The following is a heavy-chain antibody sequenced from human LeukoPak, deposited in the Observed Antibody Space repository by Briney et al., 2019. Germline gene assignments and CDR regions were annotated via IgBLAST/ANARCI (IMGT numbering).Heavy chain of an antibody. CDR2: IWFDGSKK. V-gene: IGHV3-33*08. CDR3: ARDGCGGDCYLADY. Sequence: GGSLRLSCAAPGFTVSSSFMSWVRQALGKGLEWVAVIWFDGSKKYYADSVKGRITISRDDSKNTLYLQMNSLRAEDTAVYYCARDGCGGDCYLADYWGQGTLVTVSS. D-gene: IGHD2-21*02. CDR1: GFTVSSSF. J-gene: IGHJ4*02.